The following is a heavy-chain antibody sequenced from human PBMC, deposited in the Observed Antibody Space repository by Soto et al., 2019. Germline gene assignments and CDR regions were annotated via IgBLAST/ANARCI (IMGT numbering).Heavy chain of an antibody. CDR2: INAGNGNT. J-gene: IGHJ4*02. CDR3: ASGILWFGEPNHFDY. D-gene: IGHD3-10*01. Sequence: ASVKVSCKASGYTFTSYAMHWVRQAPGQRLEWMGWINAGNGNTKYSQKFQGRVTITRDTSASTAYMELSSLRSEDTAVYYCASGILWFGEPNHFDYWGQGTLVTVSS. V-gene: IGHV1-3*01. CDR1: GYTFTSYA.